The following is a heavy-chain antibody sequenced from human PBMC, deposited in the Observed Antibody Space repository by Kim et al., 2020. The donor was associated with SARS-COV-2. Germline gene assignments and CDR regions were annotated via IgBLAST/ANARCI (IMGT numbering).Heavy chain of an antibody. J-gene: IGHJ6*03. CDR2: MNPNSGNT. V-gene: IGHV1-8*01. CDR1: GYTFTSYD. CDR3: ARGDPLWLVRYYYYMDV. Sequence: ASVKVSCKASGYTFTSYDINWVRQATGQGLEWMGWMNPNSGNTGYAQKFQGRVTMTRNTSISTAYMELSSLRSEDTAVYYCARGDPLWLVRYYYYMDVWGKGTTVTVSS. D-gene: IGHD6-19*01.